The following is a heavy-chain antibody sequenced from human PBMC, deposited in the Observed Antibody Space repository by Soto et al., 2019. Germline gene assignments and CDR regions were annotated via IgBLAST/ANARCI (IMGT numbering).Heavy chain of an antibody. CDR2: ISSSGSTI. V-gene: IGHV3-48*03. CDR1: GFTFSSYE. D-gene: IGHD4-17*01. CDR3: ARDYGDYKDYYYYGMDV. Sequence: EVQLVESGGGLVQPGGSLRLSCAASGFTFSSYEMNWVRQAPGKGLEWVSYISSSGSTIYYADSVKGRFTISRDNAKNSLYLQMNGLRAEDTAVYYCARDYGDYKDYYYYGMDVWGQGTTVTVSS. J-gene: IGHJ6*02.